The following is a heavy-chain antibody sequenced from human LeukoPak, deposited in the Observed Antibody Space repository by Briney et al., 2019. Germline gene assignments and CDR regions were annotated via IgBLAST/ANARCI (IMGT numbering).Heavy chain of an antibody. Sequence: GGSLRLSCAASGFTFSSYAMHWVRQAPGKGLEWVAVISYDGSNKYYADSVKGRFTISRDNSKNTLCLQMNSLRAEDTAVYYCARDFSPLLYMDVWGKGTTVTVSS. CDR3: ARDFSPLLYMDV. V-gene: IGHV3-30*04. CDR1: GFTFSSYA. D-gene: IGHD2/OR15-2a*01. CDR2: ISYDGSNK. J-gene: IGHJ6*03.